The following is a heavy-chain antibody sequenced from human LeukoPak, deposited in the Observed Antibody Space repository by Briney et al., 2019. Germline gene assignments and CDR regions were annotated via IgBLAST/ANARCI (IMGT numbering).Heavy chain of an antibody. D-gene: IGHD2-2*01. V-gene: IGHV1-46*01. CDR2: INPSGGST. Sequence: ASVKASCKASGYTLTSYYMHWVRQAPGQGLEWMGIINPSGGSTSYAQKSKGRVTMTRDTSTSAVYMELSSLRSEDTAVYYCATRGVVVPAAVDYWGQGTLVTVSS. J-gene: IGHJ4*02. CDR3: ATRGVVVPAAVDY. CDR1: GYTLTSYY.